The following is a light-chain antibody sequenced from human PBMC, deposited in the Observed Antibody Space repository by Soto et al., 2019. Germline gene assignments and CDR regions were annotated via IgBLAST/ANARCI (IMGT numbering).Light chain of an antibody. CDR1: QSVRSSF. Sequence: ESVLTQSPGTLSLSPGERATLSCRASQSVRSSFLAWYQLKPGQAPRLLIYGASSRATGIPDRFSGSGSGTDFTLPISRREPEDLAVNSCQQYDSSPGTFGKGPKGEIK. V-gene: IGKV3-20*01. CDR3: QQYDSSPGT. CDR2: GAS. J-gene: IGKJ4*01.